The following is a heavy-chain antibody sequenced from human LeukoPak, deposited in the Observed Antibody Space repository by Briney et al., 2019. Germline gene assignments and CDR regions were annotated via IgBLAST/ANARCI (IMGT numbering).Heavy chain of an antibody. D-gene: IGHD4-23*01. CDR2: IYTSGST. J-gene: IGHJ4*02. CDR3: ARDPGGNSEGGY. V-gene: IGHV4-4*07. CDR1: VGSISRYY. Sequence: PSETLSLTRTVSVGSISRYYSSWIRHPAGKGLEWIGRIYTSGSTNYNPSLKSRVTMSVDTSKNQFSLKLSSVSAADTAVYYCARDPGGNSEGGYWGQGTLVTVSS.